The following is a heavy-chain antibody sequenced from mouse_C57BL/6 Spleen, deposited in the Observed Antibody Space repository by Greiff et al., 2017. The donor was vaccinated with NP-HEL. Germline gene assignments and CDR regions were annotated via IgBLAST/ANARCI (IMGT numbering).Heavy chain of an antibody. D-gene: IGHD2-4*01. CDR1: GYTFTGYW. CDR2: ILPGSGST. Sequence: QVQLQQPGAELMKPGASVKLSCKATGYTFTGYWIEWVKQRPGHGLEWIGEILPGSGSTNYNEKFKGKATFTADTSSNTAYMQLSSLTTEDSAIYYCASMGFSFYCDCDVGGNYGMDYWGQGTSVTVSS. J-gene: IGHJ4*01. CDR3: ASMGFSFYCDCDVGGNYGMDY. V-gene: IGHV1-9*01.